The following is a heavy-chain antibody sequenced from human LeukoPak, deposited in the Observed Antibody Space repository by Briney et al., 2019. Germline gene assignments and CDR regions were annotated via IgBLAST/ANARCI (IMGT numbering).Heavy chain of an antibody. CDR3: ARVERGGVLVV. V-gene: IGHV1-46*01. D-gene: IGHD3-16*01. CDR1: GYTFTSYY. Sequence: RASVKVSCKASGYTFTSYYMHWVRQAPGQGLEWMGIINPSGGSTSYAQKFQGRVTMTRDMSTSTVYMELRSLRSEDTAVYYCARVERGGVLVVWGPGTLVIVSS. CDR2: INPSGGST. J-gene: IGHJ4*02.